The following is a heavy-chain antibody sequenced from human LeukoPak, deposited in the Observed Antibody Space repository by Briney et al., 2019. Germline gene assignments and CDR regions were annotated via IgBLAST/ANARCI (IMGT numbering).Heavy chain of an antibody. Sequence: SETLSLTCTVSGYSISSGHYWGWIRQPPGQGLEWIGSFYHSGTTYYNPSLKSRVTISVDTSKNQFSLKLSSVTAADTAVYYCARAPDYYDSSGYYSYYYYMDVWGKGTTVTVSS. CDR1: GYSISSGHY. CDR3: ARAPDYYDSSGYYSYYYYMDV. CDR2: FYHSGTT. D-gene: IGHD3-22*01. J-gene: IGHJ6*03. V-gene: IGHV4-38-2*02.